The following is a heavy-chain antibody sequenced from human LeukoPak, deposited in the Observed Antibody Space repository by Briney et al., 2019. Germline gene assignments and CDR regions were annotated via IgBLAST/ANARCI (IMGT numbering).Heavy chain of an antibody. CDR2: ISAYNGNT. Sequence: ASVKVSCKASGYTFTSYGISWVRQSPGQGLEWMGWISAYNGNTNYAQKLQGRVTMTTDTSTSTAYMELRSLRSDDTAVYYCATPGFGGDAFDIWGQGTMVTVSS. V-gene: IGHV1-18*01. CDR3: ATPGFGGDAFDI. CDR1: GYTFTSYG. D-gene: IGHD3-16*01. J-gene: IGHJ3*02.